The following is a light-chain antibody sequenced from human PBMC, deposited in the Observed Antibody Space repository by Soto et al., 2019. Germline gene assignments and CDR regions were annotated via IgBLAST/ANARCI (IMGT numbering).Light chain of an antibody. CDR3: QSYDRSLSVV. Sequence: GGGPKLLIFGNTNRPSGVPDRFSASKSGASASLAITGLQTEDEADYYCQSYDRSLSVVFGGGTKVTVL. CDR2: GNT. J-gene: IGLJ2*01. V-gene: IGLV1-40*03.